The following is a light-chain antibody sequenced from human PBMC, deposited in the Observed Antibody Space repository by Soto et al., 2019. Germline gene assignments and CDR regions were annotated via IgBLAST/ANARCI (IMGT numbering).Light chain of an antibody. CDR1: NIGSDT. J-gene: IGLJ1*01. Sequence: SYDLTEPSSVSLAPGETARITCVRNNIGSDTVHWYQQKPGQAPVVVVYDDSERPSGTPERISGSNSGDTATLTIRRVEAGDEADYYCLVWDSIGDNYVFGSGTKATVL. CDR2: DDS. V-gene: IGLV3-21*02. CDR3: LVWDSIGDNYV.